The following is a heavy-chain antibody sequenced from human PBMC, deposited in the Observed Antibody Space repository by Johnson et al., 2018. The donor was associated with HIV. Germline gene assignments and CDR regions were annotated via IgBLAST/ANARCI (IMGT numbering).Heavy chain of an antibody. V-gene: IGHV3-74*02. Sequence: VKLVESGGGVVQPGRSLRLSCAASGFTFSSYWMHWVRQAPGKGLVWVSRINSDGSSTSYADSVKGRFTISRDNAKNTLYLQMNSLRAEDTAVYYCARGVGYYSHDAFDIWGQGTMVTVSS. CDR1: GFTFSSYW. D-gene: IGHD2/OR15-2a*01. J-gene: IGHJ3*02. CDR3: ARGVGYYSHDAFDI. CDR2: INSDGSST.